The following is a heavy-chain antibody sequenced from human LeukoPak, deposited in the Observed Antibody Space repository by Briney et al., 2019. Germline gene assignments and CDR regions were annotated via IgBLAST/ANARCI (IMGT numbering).Heavy chain of an antibody. Sequence: GGSLRLSCTASGFPFSASSMSWVRQAPGKGLEWVSYISDISDTLIKYADCVKGRLTISRDNARNLVYLQMNSLRTEDTAVYYCAKAEGYDILTGLDYWGQGTLVTVSS. D-gene: IGHD3-9*01. CDR3: AKAEGYDILTGLDY. CDR1: GFPFSASS. J-gene: IGHJ4*02. CDR2: ISDISDTLI. V-gene: IGHV3-48*01.